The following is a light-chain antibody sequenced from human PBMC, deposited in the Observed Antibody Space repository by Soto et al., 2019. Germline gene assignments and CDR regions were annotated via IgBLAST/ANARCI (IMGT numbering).Light chain of an antibody. CDR3: QQYGSSPGT. J-gene: IGKJ1*01. CDR1: QSVSISY. CDR2: GAS. Sequence: EIVLTQSPGTLSLYPGERATLSCRASQSVSISYLAWYQQKPGQAPRLLIYGASSRATGIPDRFSGSGSGTDFTLTISRLEPEDFAVYYCQQYGSSPGTFGQGTKVDIK. V-gene: IGKV3-20*01.